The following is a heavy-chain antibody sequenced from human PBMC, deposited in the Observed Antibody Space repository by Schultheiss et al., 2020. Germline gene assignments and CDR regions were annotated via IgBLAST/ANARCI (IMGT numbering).Heavy chain of an antibody. J-gene: IGHJ6*03. D-gene: IGHD6-13*01. Sequence: ASVKVSCKASGYTFTSYAMHWVRQAPGQRLEWMGWINAGNGNTKYSQKFQGRVTITRDTSASTAYMELSSLRSEDTAVYYCARGGGLIPTIAAAGKDYYYYYMDVWGKGTTVTVSS. CDR3: ARGGGLIPTIAAAGKDYYYYYMDV. V-gene: IGHV1-3*01. CDR1: GYTFTSYA. CDR2: INAGNGNT.